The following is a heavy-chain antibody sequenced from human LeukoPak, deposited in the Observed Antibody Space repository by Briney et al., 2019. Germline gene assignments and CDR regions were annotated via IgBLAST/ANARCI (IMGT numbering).Heavy chain of an antibody. J-gene: IGHJ4*02. CDR2: ISYDGSNK. D-gene: IGHD6-19*01. CDR3: ARDRTPPRIAVAGTIDY. Sequence: PGRSLSLSCAASGFTFSSYAMHWVRQAPGKGLEWVAVISYDGSNKYYADSVKGRFTISRDNSKNTLYLQMNSLRAEDTAVYYCARDRTPPRIAVAGTIDYWGQGTLVTVSS. V-gene: IGHV3-30-3*01. CDR1: GFTFSSYA.